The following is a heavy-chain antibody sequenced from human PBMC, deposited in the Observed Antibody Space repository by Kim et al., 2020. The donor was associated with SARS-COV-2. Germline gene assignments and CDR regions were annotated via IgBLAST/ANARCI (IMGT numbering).Heavy chain of an antibody. Sequence: GNTKYSQKFQGRVTITRDTSASTAYMELSSLRSEDTAVYYCARDSPLGFTWGQGTLVTVSS. D-gene: IGHD3-10*01. J-gene: IGHJ5*02. CDR3: ARDSPLGFT. CDR2: GNT. V-gene: IGHV1-3*01.